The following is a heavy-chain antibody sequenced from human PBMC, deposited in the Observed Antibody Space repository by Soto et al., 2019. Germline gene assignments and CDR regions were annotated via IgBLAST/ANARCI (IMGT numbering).Heavy chain of an antibody. CDR1: EFTFSNYC. Sequence: QVQLVESGGGVVQPGRSLRLSCAASEFTFSNYCMHWVRQAPGKGLEWVAVILNDGSNRYHADSVKDRFTISRDNSKNTLYLQMHSLRAEDTAVYYCARDDEYSGNGMDVWGQGNTVTVS. CDR2: ILNDGSNR. CDR3: ARDDEYSGNGMDV. J-gene: IGHJ6*02. V-gene: IGHV3-33*01. D-gene: IGHD3-10*01.